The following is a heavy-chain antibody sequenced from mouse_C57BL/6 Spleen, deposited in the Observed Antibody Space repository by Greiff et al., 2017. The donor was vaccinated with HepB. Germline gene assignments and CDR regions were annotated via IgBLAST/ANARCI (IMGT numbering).Heavy chain of an antibody. V-gene: IGHV1-69*01. CDR2: IDPSDSYT. Sequence: QVQLQQPGAELVMPGASVKLSCKASGYTFTSYWMHWVKQRPGQGLEWIGEIDPSDSYTNYNQKFKGKSTLTVDKSSSTAYMQLSSLTSEDSAVYYCARRIEYDGGGAWFACWGQGTLVTVSA. D-gene: IGHD2-4*01. CDR1: GYTFTSYW. CDR3: ARRIEYDGGGAWFAC. J-gene: IGHJ3*01.